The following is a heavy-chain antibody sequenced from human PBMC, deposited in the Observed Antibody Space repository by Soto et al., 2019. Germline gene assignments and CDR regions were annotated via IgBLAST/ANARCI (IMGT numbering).Heavy chain of an antibody. Sequence: GESLKISCKGPGYIFRNYWVGWVRQVPGKGLEGVGRIGPSNSYTNYGASFQRHVTFLAGESRSAAYLPWDRLKGSDTARVYFARLGGYDSVWGQGTIVTVPS. D-gene: IGHD3-22*01. V-gene: IGHV5-10-1*01. CDR3: ARLGGYDSV. CDR2: IGPSNSYT. CDR1: GYIFRNYW. J-gene: IGHJ3*01.